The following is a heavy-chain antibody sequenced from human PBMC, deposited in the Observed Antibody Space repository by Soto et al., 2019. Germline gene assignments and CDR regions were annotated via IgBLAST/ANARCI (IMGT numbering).Heavy chain of an antibody. CDR2: ISYDGSNK. CDR3: AKVADYDFDWLLSPPYFDY. J-gene: IGHJ4*02. Sequence: QPGGSLRLSCAASGFTFSSYGMHWVRQAPGKGLEWVAVISYDGSNKYYADSVKGRFTISRDNSKNTLYLQMNSLRAEDTAVYYCAKVADYDFDWLLSPPYFDYWGQGTLVTVSS. V-gene: IGHV3-30*18. D-gene: IGHD3-9*01. CDR1: GFTFSSYG.